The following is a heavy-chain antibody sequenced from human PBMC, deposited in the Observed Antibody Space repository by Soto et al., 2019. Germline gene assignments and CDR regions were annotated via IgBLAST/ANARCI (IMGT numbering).Heavy chain of an antibody. CDR2: INPSCGTT. J-gene: IGHJ6*02. CDR1: GFTFTSYY. D-gene: IGHD1-26*01. Sequence: GASVKVSCKASGFTFTSYYMHWVRQAPGQGLEWMGMINPSCGTTNYAQKFQGRVTITGDESTSTAYMELSSLSPEDTAVYYCAREEWELPTNYYYGMDVWGQGTTVTVSS. CDR3: AREEWELPTNYYYGMDV. V-gene: IGHV1-46*01.